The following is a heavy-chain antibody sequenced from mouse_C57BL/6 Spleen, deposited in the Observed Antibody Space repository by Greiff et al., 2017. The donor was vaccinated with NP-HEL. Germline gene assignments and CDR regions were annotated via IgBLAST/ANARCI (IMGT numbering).Heavy chain of an antibody. J-gene: IGHJ1*03. Sequence: QVQLQQPGAELVKPGASVKVSCKASGYTFTSYWMHWVKQRPGQGLEWIGRIHPSDSAPNYNQKFKGKATLTVDKSSSTAYMQLSSLTSEDAAVYYCAMGGYDGYFDVWGTGTTVTVSS. CDR2: IHPSDSAP. D-gene: IGHD2-2*01. CDR3: AMGGYDGYFDV. V-gene: IGHV1-74*01. CDR1: GYTFTSYW.